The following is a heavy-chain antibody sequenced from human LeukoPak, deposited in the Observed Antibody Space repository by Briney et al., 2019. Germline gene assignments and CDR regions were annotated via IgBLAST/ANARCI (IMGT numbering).Heavy chain of an antibody. CDR3: ARVLTWNDVSVDAFDI. CDR2: IKQDGSEK. V-gene: IGHV3-7*01. J-gene: IGHJ3*02. Sequence: GGSLRLSCTASGFTFSNYAMSWVRQAPGKGLEWVANIKQDGSEKYYVDSVKGRFTISRDNAKNSLYLQMNSLRAEDAAVYYCARVLTWNDVSVDAFDIWGQGTMVTVSS. CDR1: GFTFSNYA. D-gene: IGHD1-1*01.